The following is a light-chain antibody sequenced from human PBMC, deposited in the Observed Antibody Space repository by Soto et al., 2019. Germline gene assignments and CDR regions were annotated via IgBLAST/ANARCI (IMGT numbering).Light chain of an antibody. J-gene: IGKJ5*01. Sequence: VLTQSPCTWPMSHRERAALSCRPSQSVNSAYLAWYQQKPGQAPRLLIYDASSRASGIPARFSGRGSGTDFTLTISYLEPEDFAIYYCQQGGNWPLTFGQGTRLEI. CDR1: QSVNSAY. V-gene: IGKV3-11*01. CDR3: QQGGNWPLT. CDR2: DAS.